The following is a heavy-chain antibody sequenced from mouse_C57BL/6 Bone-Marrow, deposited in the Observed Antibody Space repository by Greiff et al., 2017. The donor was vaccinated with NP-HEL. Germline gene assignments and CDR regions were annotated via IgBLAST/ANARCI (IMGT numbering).Heavy chain of an antibody. CDR3: ARKNLRYWYFDL. J-gene: IGHJ1*03. Sequence: QVQLQQPGTELVKPEASVKLSCKASGYTFTSYWMHWVKQRPGQGLEWIGNINPSNGGTNYNEKFKSKATLTVDKSSSTAYMQLSSLTSEDSAVYYCARKNLRYWYFDLWGTGTTVTVSS. V-gene: IGHV1-53*01. CDR1: GYTFTSYW. CDR2: INPSNGGT.